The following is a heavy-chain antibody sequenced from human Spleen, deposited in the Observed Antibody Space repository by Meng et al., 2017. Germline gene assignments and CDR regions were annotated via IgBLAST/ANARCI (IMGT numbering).Heavy chain of an antibody. D-gene: IGHD3-10*01. CDR3: ARDLRGFGEWPDL. V-gene: IGHV4-59*01. J-gene: IGHJ5*02. Sequence: ESLKISCTVSGDSISRNYWSWIRQPPGKGLEWIGYIYNSGSTNYNPSLKSRVTISVDTFNNHFSLKLTSASAADTAVYYCARDLRGFGEWPDLWSQGTLVTVSS. CDR1: GDSISRNY. CDR2: IYNSGST.